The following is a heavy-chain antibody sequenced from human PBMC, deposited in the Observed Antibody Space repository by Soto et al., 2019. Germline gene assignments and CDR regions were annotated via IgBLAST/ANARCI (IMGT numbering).Heavy chain of an antibody. Sequence: QVQLQTPGPGLMQPSQTLSLTCTVSGGSISSDGYYCSCIRQHPRTGLEGIGHISYSGRTYYNTPLMSGATMSVDALRNYFFLIVNSVAAADRAVYYCARGVLHWGQGTLVAVSS. CDR1: GGSISSDGYY. CDR3: ARGVLH. V-gene: IGHV4-31*03. CDR2: ISYSGRT. J-gene: IGHJ4*01.